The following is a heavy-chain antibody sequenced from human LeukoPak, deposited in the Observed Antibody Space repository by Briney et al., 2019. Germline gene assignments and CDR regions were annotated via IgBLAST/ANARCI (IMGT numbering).Heavy chain of an antibody. CDR2: INLDGSEK. V-gene: IGHV3-7*01. J-gene: IGHJ4*02. CDR1: GFTFSDYT. Sequence: GGSLRLSCAASGFTFSDYTMNWVRQAPGKGLEWVANINLDGSEKYYVDSVRGRFTISRDNAKNSLYLQMSSLRVEDTAVYYCARGITSGPRRYDVRNFDYWGQGTPVTVSS. CDR3: ARGITSGPRRYDVRNFDY. D-gene: IGHD5-12*01.